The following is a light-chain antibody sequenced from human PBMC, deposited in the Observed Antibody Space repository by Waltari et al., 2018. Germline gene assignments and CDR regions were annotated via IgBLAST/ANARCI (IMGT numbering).Light chain of an antibody. Sequence: QSALTQPASVSGSPGQSITISCPGTASDVAFFNYFSWYQQNPGKAPKVIIYDFSERPSGVSNRFSCSKSGNTAYLTISGLQAEDDAAYYCNSYTGSSSWVFGGGTKLTV. CDR1: ASDVAFFNY. J-gene: IGLJ3*02. CDR3: NSYTGSSSWV. V-gene: IGLV2-14*03. CDR2: DFS.